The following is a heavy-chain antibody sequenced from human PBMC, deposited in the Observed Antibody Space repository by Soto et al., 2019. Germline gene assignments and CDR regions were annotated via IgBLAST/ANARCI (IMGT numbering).Heavy chain of an antibody. D-gene: IGHD2-2*02. CDR3: ARDGVPAAISPMGYYGMDV. V-gene: IGHV4-34*01. CDR2: INHSGST. CDR1: GGSFSGYY. J-gene: IGHJ6*02. Sequence: PXGTLSLTCAVYGGSFSGYYWSWIRQPPGKGLEWIGEINHSGSTNYNPSLKSRVTISVDTSKNQFSLKLSSVTAADTAVYYCARDGVPAAISPMGYYGMDVWGQGTTVTVS.